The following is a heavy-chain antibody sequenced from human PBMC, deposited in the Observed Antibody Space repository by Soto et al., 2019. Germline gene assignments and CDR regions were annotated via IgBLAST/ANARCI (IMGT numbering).Heavy chain of an antibody. D-gene: IGHD6-19*01. CDR1: GGSFSGYY. V-gene: IGHV4-34*01. CDR2: INHSGST. J-gene: IGHJ4*02. CDR3: ATSSFMDY. Sequence: SETLSLTCAVYGGSFSGYYWSWIRQPPGKGLEWIGEINHSGSTNYNPSLKSRVSISVDTSKNQFSLKLSSVTAADTAVYYCATSSFMDYWGQGTLVTVSS.